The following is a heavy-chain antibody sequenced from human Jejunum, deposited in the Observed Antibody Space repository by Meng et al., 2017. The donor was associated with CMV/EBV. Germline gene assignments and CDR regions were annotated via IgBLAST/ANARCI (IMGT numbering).Heavy chain of an antibody. J-gene: IGHJ5*02. CDR2: ISSDGRTV. Sequence: STFSSYEMNWVRQAQGKGLEWVSYISSDGRTVLYADSVKGRFTISRDNTKNSVYLQMKSLRAEDTAVYYCARELGARSPHYNWFDPWGQGTLVTVSS. CDR1: STFSSYE. CDR3: ARELGARSPHYNWFDP. D-gene: IGHD1-26*01. V-gene: IGHV3-48*03.